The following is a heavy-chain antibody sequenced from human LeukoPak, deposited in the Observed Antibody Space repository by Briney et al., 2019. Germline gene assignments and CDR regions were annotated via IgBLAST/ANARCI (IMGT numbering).Heavy chain of an antibody. CDR3: VRKREQLVRRRRNWFDP. CDR2: INHSGST. Sequence: PSETLSLTCAVYGGSFSGYYWSWIRQPPGKGLEWIGEINHSGSTNYNPSLKSRVTISVDTSKNQFSLKLSSVTAADTAVYYCVRKREQLVRRRRNWFDPWGQGTLVTVSS. CDR1: GGSFSGYY. J-gene: IGHJ5*02. V-gene: IGHV4-34*01. D-gene: IGHD6-6*01.